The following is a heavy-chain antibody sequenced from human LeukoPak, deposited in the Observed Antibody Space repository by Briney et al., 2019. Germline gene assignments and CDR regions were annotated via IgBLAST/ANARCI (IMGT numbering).Heavy chain of an antibody. Sequence: ASVTVSFTASEYPFTSYYIHWVRQAPGQGLEWMGLINPSSGSTNYAQKFLGRVTMTRDTSTSTVHMDLSSLRSEDTAVYYCARQTLLTYYDFWSGSSFDYWGQGTLVTVSS. CDR2: INPSSGST. CDR1: EYPFTSYY. J-gene: IGHJ4*02. D-gene: IGHD3-3*01. CDR3: ARQTLLTYYDFWSGSSFDY. V-gene: IGHV1-46*01.